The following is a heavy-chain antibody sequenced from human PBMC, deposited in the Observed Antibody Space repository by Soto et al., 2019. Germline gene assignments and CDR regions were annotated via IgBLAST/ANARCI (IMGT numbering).Heavy chain of an antibody. CDR1: GFTFDGYA. Sequence: EVQLVESGGGLVQPGRSLRLSCGASGFTFDGYAMHWVRQAPGKGLEWVSGISWNSGNIGYADSVKGRFTISRDNAKNSLYLQMNSLRAEDTALYYCAKLEGTFDMWGQGTMVTVSS. V-gene: IGHV3-9*01. CDR2: ISWNSGNI. CDR3: AKLEGTFDM. J-gene: IGHJ3*02.